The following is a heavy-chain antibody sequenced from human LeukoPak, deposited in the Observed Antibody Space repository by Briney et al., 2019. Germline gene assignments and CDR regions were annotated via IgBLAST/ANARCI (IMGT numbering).Heavy chain of an antibody. V-gene: IGHV4-39*07. CDR3: ARDLSSWFDP. J-gene: IGHJ5*02. Sequence: SETLSLTCTVSGTSISSGSHYWGWIRQPPGKGLEWIGSMYYSGSTYYNPSLKSRVTISEDTSKNQFSLKLSSVTAADTAVYYCARDLSSWFDPWGQGTLVTVSS. CDR2: MYYSGST. D-gene: IGHD3-10*01. CDR1: GTSISSGSHY.